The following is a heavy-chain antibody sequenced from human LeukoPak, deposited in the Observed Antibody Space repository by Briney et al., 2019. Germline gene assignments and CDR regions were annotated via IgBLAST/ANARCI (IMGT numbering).Heavy chain of an antibody. J-gene: IGHJ3*02. Sequence: SGGSLRLSCAASGFTFSSYSMNWVRQAPGKGLEWVSSISSSSSYIYYADSVKGRFTISRDNAKNSLYLQMNSLRAEDTAVYYCARPHYDSSGYYYFDAFDIWGKGTMVTVSS. CDR3: ARPHYDSSGYYYFDAFDI. V-gene: IGHV3-21*01. CDR2: ISSSSSYI. D-gene: IGHD3-22*01. CDR1: GFTFSSYS.